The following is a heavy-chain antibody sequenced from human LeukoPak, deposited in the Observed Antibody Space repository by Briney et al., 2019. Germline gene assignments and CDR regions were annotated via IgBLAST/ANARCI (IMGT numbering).Heavy chain of an antibody. CDR1: GGSISSGSYY. J-gene: IGHJ2*01. Sequence: SETLSLTCTVSGGSISSGSYYWSWIRQPAGKGLEWIGRIYTSGSTNYNPSLKSRVTISVDASKNQFSLKLSSVTAADTAVYYCARSVGGPSFDLWGRGTLVTVSS. V-gene: IGHV4-61*02. CDR3: ARSVGGPSFDL. CDR2: IYTSGST. D-gene: IGHD5/OR15-5a*01.